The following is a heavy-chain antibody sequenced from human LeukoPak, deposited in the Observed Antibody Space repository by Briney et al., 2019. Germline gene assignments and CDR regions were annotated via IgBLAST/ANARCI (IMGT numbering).Heavy chain of an antibody. CDR3: AREGIAAAATFDY. J-gene: IGHJ4*02. Sequence: GGSLRLSCAASGFTFSSYAMHWVRQAPGKGLEWVAVISYDGSNKYYADSVKGRFTISRDNSKNTLYLQMNSLRAEDTAVYYCAREGIAAAATFDYWGRGTLVTVSS. CDR2: ISYDGSNK. D-gene: IGHD6-13*01. V-gene: IGHV3-30*04. CDR1: GFTFSSYA.